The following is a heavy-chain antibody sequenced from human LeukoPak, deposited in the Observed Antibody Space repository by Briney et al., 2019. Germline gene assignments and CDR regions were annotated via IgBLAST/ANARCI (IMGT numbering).Heavy chain of an antibody. CDR2: ISGSGGST. J-gene: IGHJ6*02. Sequence: AGGSLRLSCAASGFTFSSYAMNWVRQAPGKGLEWVSAISGSGGSTYYADSVKGRFTISRDNSKNTLYLQMNSLRAEDTAVYYCAKTLDITRSYYYYGMDVWGQGTTVTVSS. CDR3: AKTLDITRSYYYYGMDV. D-gene: IGHD2-2*03. CDR1: GFTFSSYA. V-gene: IGHV3-23*01.